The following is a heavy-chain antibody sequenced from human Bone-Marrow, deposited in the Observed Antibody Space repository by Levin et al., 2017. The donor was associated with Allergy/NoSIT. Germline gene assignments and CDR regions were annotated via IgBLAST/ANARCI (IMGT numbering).Heavy chain of an antibody. CDR1: GGSISSSNW. V-gene: IGHV4-4*02. CDR3: AVRLCSSTSCSLDY. D-gene: IGHD2-2*01. Sequence: PSETLSLTCAVSGGSISSSNWWSWVRQPPGKGLEWIGEIYHSGSTNYNPSLKSRVTISVDKSKNQFSLKLSSVTAADTAVYYCAVRLCSSTSCSLDYWGQGTLVTVSS. J-gene: IGHJ4*02. CDR2: IYHSGST.